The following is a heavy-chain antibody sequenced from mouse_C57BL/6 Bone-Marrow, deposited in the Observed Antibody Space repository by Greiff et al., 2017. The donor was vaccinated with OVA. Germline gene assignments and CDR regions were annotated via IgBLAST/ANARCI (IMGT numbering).Heavy chain of an antibody. Sequence: SGGGLVQPKGSLKLSCAASGFSFNTYAMNWVRQAPGKGLEWVARIRSKSNNYATYYADSVKDRFTISRDDSESMLYLQMNNLKTEDTAMYYCVRQGPWDFDYWGQGTTLTVSS. CDR1: GFSFNTYA. D-gene: IGHD4-1*01. CDR3: VRQGPWDFDY. CDR2: IRSKSNNYAT. J-gene: IGHJ2*01. V-gene: IGHV10-1*01.